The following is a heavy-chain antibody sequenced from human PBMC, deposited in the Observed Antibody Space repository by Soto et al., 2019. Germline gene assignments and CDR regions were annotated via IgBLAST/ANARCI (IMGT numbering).Heavy chain of an antibody. J-gene: IGHJ5*02. V-gene: IGHV4-39*01. CDR1: GGSISSSSYY. CDR2: IYYSGST. D-gene: IGHD6-13*01. Sequence: QLQLQESGPGLVKPSETLSLTCTVSGGSISSSSYYWGWIRQPPGKWLGWIGSIYYSGSTYYNPSPKSRVTISADTSRNQFSLNPSSVTAAETAVYYCARHQSHNSSYVDPWGQGTLVTVSS. CDR3: ARHQSHNSSYVDP.